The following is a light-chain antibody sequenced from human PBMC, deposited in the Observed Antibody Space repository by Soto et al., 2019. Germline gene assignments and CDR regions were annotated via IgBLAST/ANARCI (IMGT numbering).Light chain of an antibody. CDR2: CGS. V-gene: IGKV3-15*01. CDR3: QQFYRLPWR. J-gene: IGKJ1*01. Sequence: EIVMALSPATLSVSPGERATLSCGARQSMTSDLGWYQEKPGQAPSRLIYCGSTWGTGIPARFSGWGSGTEFTLTIGSRLSEDCALQFCQQFYRLPWRVGPGTKVDSK. CDR1: QSMTSD.